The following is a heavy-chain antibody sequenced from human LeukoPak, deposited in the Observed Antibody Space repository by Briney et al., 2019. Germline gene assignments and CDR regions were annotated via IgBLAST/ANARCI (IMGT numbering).Heavy chain of an antibody. D-gene: IGHD3-22*01. CDR1: RFTFSSYA. CDR2: ISGSGDST. Sequence: GGSLRLSCAASRFTFSSYAMGWVRQAPGKGLKWVSSISGSGDSTHYADSVKGRFTISKDNSKNTLYLQMNSLTAEDTAVYYCAKGKYSSGYPYYFDYWGQGALVTVSS. V-gene: IGHV3-23*01. J-gene: IGHJ4*02. CDR3: AKGKYSSGYPYYFDY.